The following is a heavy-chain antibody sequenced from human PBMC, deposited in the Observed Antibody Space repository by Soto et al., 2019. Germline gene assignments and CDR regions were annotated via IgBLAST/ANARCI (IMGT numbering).Heavy chain of an antibody. V-gene: IGHV3-33*08. Sequence: GSLRLSCAASGFTFSSYGMHWVRQAPGKGLEWVAVIWYDGSNKYYADSVKGRFTISRDNSKNTLYLQMNSLRAEDTAVYYCARERCGGDCYEYYYYGMDVWGQGTTVTVSS. CDR1: GFTFSSYG. CDR3: ARERCGGDCYEYYYYGMDV. CDR2: IWYDGSNK. D-gene: IGHD2-21*02. J-gene: IGHJ6*02.